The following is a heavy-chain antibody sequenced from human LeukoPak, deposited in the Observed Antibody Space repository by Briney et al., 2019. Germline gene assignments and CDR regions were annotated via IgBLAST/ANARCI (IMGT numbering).Heavy chain of an antibody. Sequence: PGGSLRLSCAASGFTFSDYYMSWIRQAPGTGLEWVSYISGSGSTIYYAASVKGRSTISRDNAKNSLYLQMNSLRAEDTAVYYCARDVKPYYYDSSGSFDAFDIWGQGTMVTVSS. J-gene: IGHJ3*02. V-gene: IGHV3-11*01. CDR3: ARDVKPYYYDSSGSFDAFDI. CDR1: GFTFSDYY. CDR2: ISGSGSTI. D-gene: IGHD3-22*01.